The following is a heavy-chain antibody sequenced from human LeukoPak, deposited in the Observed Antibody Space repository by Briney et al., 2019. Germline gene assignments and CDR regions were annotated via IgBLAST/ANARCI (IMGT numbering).Heavy chain of an antibody. CDR2: IYYSGST. Sequence: PSETLSLTCTVSGGSISSGDYYWSWIRQPPGKGLEWIGYIYYSGSTYYNPSLKSRVTISVDTSKNQFSLKLSSVTAADTAVYYCSRSQAAAAYDYWGQGTLVTVSS. CDR3: SRSQAAAAYDY. V-gene: IGHV4-30-4*02. CDR1: GGSISSGDYY. J-gene: IGHJ4*02. D-gene: IGHD6-13*01.